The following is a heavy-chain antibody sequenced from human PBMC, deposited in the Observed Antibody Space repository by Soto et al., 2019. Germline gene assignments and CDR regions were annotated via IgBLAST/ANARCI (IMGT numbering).Heavy chain of an antibody. J-gene: IGHJ4*02. CDR2: VYYSGST. CDR1: GDSVNSYY. Sequence: QVQLQESGPGLVKPSETLSLTCTVTGDSVNSYYWSWMRQPPGKGLECMGYVYYSGSTNYNPSLKSRFTISVDTSKNQIALRLKSVTAADTAVYYCARADTSGIHYFDYLGQGSLVTVSS. D-gene: IGHD3-16*01. V-gene: IGHV4-59*02. CDR3: ARADTSGIHYFDY.